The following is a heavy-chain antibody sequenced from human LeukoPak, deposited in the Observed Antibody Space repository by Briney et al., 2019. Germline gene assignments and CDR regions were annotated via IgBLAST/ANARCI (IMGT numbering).Heavy chain of an antibody. V-gene: IGHV4-59*12. CDR3: ARSYNRVVLLYY. J-gene: IGHJ4*02. Sequence: SETLSLTCTVSGGSISSYYWSWIRQPPGKGLEWIGYTYYSGSTNYNPSLNSRVTISLDTSKNQFSLKLSSVTAADTAVYYCARSYNRVVLLYYWGQGTLVTVSS. D-gene: IGHD3-10*01. CDR1: GGSISSYY. CDR2: TYYSGST.